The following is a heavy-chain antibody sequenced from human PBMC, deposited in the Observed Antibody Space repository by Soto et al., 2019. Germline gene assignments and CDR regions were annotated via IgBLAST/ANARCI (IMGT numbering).Heavy chain of an antibody. D-gene: IGHD2-8*01. CDR3: AKANLFLMAYEFGF. Sequence: EVQVLESGGDLVQPGGSLRLSCAASGFTFSSYAMSWVRHAPGKGLEWISGISGGGGKTYYTDSVKGRFTISRDNSKNTLFLQMSSLRDDDTAVYFCAKANLFLMAYEFGFRGQGTLVTVSS. J-gene: IGHJ4*02. V-gene: IGHV3-23*01. CDR1: GFTFSSYA. CDR2: ISGGGGKT.